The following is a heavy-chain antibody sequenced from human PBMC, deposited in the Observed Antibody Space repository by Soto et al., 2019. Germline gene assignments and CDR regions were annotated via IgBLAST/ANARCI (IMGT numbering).Heavy chain of an antibody. V-gene: IGHV1-69*02. Sequence: QVQLVQSGAEVKKPGSSVKVSCKASGGTFSSYTISWVRQAPGQGLEWMGRIIPILGIANYAQKFQGRVTITADKSTSTAYMELSSLRSEDTAVYYCARSPTGTTSWCFDPWGQGTLVTVSS. CDR2: IIPILGIA. CDR1: GGTFSSYT. D-gene: IGHD1-1*01. CDR3: ARSPTGTTSWCFDP. J-gene: IGHJ5*02.